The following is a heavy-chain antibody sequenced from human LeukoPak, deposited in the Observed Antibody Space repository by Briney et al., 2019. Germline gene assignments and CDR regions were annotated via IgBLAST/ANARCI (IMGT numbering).Heavy chain of an antibody. CDR1: GFTFSSYS. D-gene: IGHD3-22*01. J-gene: IGHJ4*02. CDR2: ISSSSSTI. CDR3: ARVNYYDSSGYFIRGIHFDY. V-gene: IGHV3-48*04. Sequence: PGRSLRLSCAASGFTFSSYSMNWVRQAPGKGLEWVSYISSSSSTIYYADSVKGRFTISRDNAKNSLYLQMNSLRAEDTAVYYCARVNYYDSSGYFIRGIHFDYWGQGTLVTVSS.